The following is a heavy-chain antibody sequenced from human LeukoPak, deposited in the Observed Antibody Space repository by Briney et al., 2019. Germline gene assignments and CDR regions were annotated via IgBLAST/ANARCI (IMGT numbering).Heavy chain of an antibody. D-gene: IGHD6-13*01. CDR2: ISSSSSYI. CDR3: AADVEPAAGI. CDR1: GFTFSSYS. V-gene: IGHV3-21*01. Sequence: GGSLRLSCAASGFTFSSYSMNWVRQAPGKGLEWVSSISSSSSYIYYADSVKGRFTISRDNAKNSLYLQMNILRAEDSGVYYCAADVEPAAGIWGQGTMVTVSS. J-gene: IGHJ3*02.